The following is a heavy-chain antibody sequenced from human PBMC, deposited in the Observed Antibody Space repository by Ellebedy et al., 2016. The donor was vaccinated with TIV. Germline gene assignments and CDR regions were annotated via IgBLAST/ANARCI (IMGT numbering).Heavy chain of an antibody. CDR1: GFTFSSYW. CDR2: IQQDGSEK. CDR3: AKEGAASRLCFDY. D-gene: IGHD6-13*01. Sequence: GESLKISXAASGFTFSSYWMSWVRQAPGKGLEWVANIQQDGSEKYYADSVKGRFTISRDNSQNTLYLQMNSLRGEDTALYYCAKEGAASRLCFDYWGQGTLVTVSS. J-gene: IGHJ4*02. V-gene: IGHV3-7*01.